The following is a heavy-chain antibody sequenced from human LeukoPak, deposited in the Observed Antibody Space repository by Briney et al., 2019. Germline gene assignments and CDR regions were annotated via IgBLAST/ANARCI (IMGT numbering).Heavy chain of an antibody. CDR3: ARDYADYVGYFFFDY. Sequence: GGSLRLSCAASGFTFNNYAMNWVRQAPGKGLEWVPSISGGGETTYYADSAKGRFTISRDNSQNTLYLQMNSLRAGDTAVYYCARDYADYVGYFFFDYWGQGTLVTVSS. J-gene: IGHJ4*02. CDR2: ISGGGETT. D-gene: IGHD4-17*01. CDR1: GFTFNNYA. V-gene: IGHV3-23*01.